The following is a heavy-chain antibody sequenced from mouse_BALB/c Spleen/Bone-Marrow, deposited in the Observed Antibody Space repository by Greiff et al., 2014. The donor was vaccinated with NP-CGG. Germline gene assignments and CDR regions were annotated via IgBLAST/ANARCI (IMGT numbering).Heavy chain of an antibody. V-gene: IGHV1-69*02. J-gene: IGHJ3*01. D-gene: IGHD2-1*01. CDR3: ARSGGNYVAWFVY. CDR2: IDPSDSET. CDR1: GYTFTRYW. Sequence: VQLQQSGAEVVKPGAPVKLSCKASGYTFTRYWMHWVRQRPGRGLEWIGKIDPSDSETHYNHEFKDKATLTVDKSSSTAYIQLGSLTSEDSAVYFCARSGGNYVAWFVYWGQGTLVTVSP.